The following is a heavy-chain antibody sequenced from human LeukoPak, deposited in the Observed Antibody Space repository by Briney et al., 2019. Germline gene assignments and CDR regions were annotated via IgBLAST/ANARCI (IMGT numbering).Heavy chain of an antibody. V-gene: IGHV3-64*03. CDR2: ITDIGDRT. D-gene: IGHD6-19*01. Sequence: PGGSLRLSCSASGFTFSKYNMHWVRQAPGKGLEYVSAITDIGDRTYYVDSVRGRFTISRDNSKNTLYLQMSSLRPEDTAVYYCEAGHFDYWGQGTPVTVSS. J-gene: IGHJ4*02. CDR1: GFTFSKYN. CDR3: EAGHFDY.